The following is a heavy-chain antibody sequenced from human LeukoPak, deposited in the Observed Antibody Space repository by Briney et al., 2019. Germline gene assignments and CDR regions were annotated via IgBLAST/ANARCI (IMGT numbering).Heavy chain of an antibody. CDR3: ARDYDFYCSGGHCYSPRPSDY. D-gene: IGHD2-15*01. V-gene: IGHV3-9*03. CDR2: ISWNSGSI. CDR1: GFTFDDYA. J-gene: IGHJ4*02. Sequence: PGGSLRLSCAASGFTFDDYAMHWVRQAPGKGLEWVSGISWNSGSIGYADSVKGRFTISRDNAKNSLYLQMNSLRAEDMAVYYCARDYDFYCSGGHCYSPRPSDYWGQGTLVSASS.